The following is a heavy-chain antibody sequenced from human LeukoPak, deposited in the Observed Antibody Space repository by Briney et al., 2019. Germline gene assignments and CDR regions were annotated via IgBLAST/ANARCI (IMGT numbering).Heavy chain of an antibody. Sequence: SETLSLTCTVSGGSISSSSYYWGWIRQPPGKGLEWIGSIYYSGSTYYNPSLKSRVTISVDTSKNQFSLKLSSVTAADTAVYYCARRGEDGYNYGDYFDYWGQGTLVTVSS. CDR1: GGSISSSSYY. CDR2: IYYSGST. CDR3: ARRGEDGYNYGDYFDY. V-gene: IGHV4-39*07. D-gene: IGHD5-24*01. J-gene: IGHJ4*02.